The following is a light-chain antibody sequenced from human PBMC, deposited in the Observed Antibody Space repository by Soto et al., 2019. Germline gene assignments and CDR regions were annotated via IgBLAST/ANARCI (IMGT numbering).Light chain of an antibody. CDR1: SSDVGGYNY. CDR3: SSYAGSNNF. Sequence: QSALTQPPSASGSPGQSVTIACTGTSSDVGGYNYVSWYQQHPGKAPKLMLYEVSKRPSGVPDRFSGSKSGNTASLTVSGLQAEDEADYYFSSYAGSNNFFGGGTKVTVL. J-gene: IGLJ2*01. CDR2: EVS. V-gene: IGLV2-8*01.